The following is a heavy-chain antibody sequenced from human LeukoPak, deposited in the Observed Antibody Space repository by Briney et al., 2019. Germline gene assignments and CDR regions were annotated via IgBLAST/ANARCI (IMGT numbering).Heavy chain of an antibody. V-gene: IGHV4-39*07. Sequence: SETLSLTCTVSGGSISSSSYYWGWIRQPPGKGLEWIGSIYYSGSTYYNPSLMSRVTISVDTSKNQFSLKLSSVTAADTAVYYCAIRIAVAGQGFDYCGQGTLVTVSS. D-gene: IGHD6-19*01. CDR1: GGSISSSSYY. CDR2: IYYSGST. J-gene: IGHJ4*02. CDR3: AIRIAVAGQGFDY.